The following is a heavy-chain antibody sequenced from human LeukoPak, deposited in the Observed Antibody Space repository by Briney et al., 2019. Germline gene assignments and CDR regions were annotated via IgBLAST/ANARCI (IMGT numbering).Heavy chain of an antibody. Sequence: SETLSLTCTVSGGSISSYYWSWIRQPPGKGLEWIGEINHSGSTNYNPSLKSRVTISVDTSKNQFSLKLSSVTAADTAVYYCARGQALFDYWGQGTLVTVSS. CDR2: INHSGST. J-gene: IGHJ4*02. D-gene: IGHD6-6*01. CDR3: ARGQALFDY. V-gene: IGHV4-34*01. CDR1: GGSISSYY.